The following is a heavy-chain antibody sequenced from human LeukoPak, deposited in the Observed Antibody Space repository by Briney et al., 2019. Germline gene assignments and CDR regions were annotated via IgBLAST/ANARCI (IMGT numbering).Heavy chain of an antibody. CDR1: GYTFTGYY. CDR3: ASPYGDYRKGYYFDY. V-gene: IGHV1-2*02. D-gene: IGHD4-17*01. J-gene: IGHJ4*02. CDR2: INPNSGGT. Sequence: ASVKVSCKASGYTFTGYYMHWVRQAPGQGLEWMGWINPNSGGTNYAQKFQGRVTMTRDTSISTAYMELSRLRSDDTAVYYCASPYGDYRKGYYFDYWGQGTLVTVSS.